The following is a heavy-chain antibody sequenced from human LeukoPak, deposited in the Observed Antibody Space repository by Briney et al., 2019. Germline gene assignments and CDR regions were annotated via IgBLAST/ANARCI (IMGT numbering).Heavy chain of an antibody. CDR1: GFTFSSYS. D-gene: IGHD3-22*01. CDR3: ARDDARYYDSSGYPYNAFDI. J-gene: IGHJ3*02. V-gene: IGHV3-21*01. CDR2: ISSSSSYI. Sequence: GGSLRLSCAASGFTFSSYSMNWVRQAPGKGLEWVSSISSSSSYIYYADSVKGRFTISRDNAKNSLYLQMNSLRAEDTAVYYCARDDARYYDSSGYPYNAFDIWGQGTMVTVSS.